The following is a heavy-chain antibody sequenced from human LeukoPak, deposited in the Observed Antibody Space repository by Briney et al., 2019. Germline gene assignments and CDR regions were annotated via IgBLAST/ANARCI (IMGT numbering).Heavy chain of an antibody. V-gene: IGHV6-1*01. Sequence: SQTLSLTCAISGDSVFSNSVAWNWIRQSPSRGLEWLGRTYYRSKWYHDYALSVKSRITINPDTSKNQFSLQLNSVTPEDTAVYYCARGLSVTGYYFDFWGQGTLVTVSS. D-gene: IGHD1-14*01. CDR3: ARGLSVTGYYFDF. CDR2: TYYRSKWYH. CDR1: GDSVFSNSVA. J-gene: IGHJ4*02.